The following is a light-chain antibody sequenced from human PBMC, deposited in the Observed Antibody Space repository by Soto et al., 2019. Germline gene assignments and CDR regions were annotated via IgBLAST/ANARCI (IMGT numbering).Light chain of an antibody. CDR2: DVS. CDR3: CSYAGSYTNWV. J-gene: IGLJ3*02. Sequence: QSVLTQPRSVSGSPGQSVTISCTGTRSDVGGYNYVSWYQQHTGKAPTLMIYDVSKRPSGVPDRFSGSKSGNTASLTISGLQAEDEADYYCCSYAGSYTNWVLGGGTKITVL. V-gene: IGLV2-11*01. CDR1: RSDVGGYNY.